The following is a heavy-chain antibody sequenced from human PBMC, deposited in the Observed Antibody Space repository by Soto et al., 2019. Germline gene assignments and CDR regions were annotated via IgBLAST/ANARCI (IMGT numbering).Heavy chain of an antibody. D-gene: IGHD2-2*01. CDR1: GFTFSSYG. Sequence: QVQLVESGGGVVQPGRSLRLSCAASGFTFSSYGMHWVRQAPGKGLEWVAVISYDGSNKYYADSVRGRFTISRDNSKNTLYLQMNSLRAENTAVYYCAKYNCISTSCYRLYNWFDPWGQGTLVTVSS. V-gene: IGHV3-30*18. J-gene: IGHJ5*02. CDR3: AKYNCISTSCYRLYNWFDP. CDR2: ISYDGSNK.